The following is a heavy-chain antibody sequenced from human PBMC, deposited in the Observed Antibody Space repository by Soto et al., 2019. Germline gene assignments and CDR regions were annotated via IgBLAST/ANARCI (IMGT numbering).Heavy chain of an antibody. J-gene: IGHJ4*02. CDR3: ARQAHTTVTTIDY. D-gene: IGHD4-17*01. Sequence: EVQLVESGGGLVQPGGSLRLSCAASGFTFSSYWMSWVRQAPGKGLEWVANIKQDGSEKYYVDSVKGRFTISRDNTKNSLYLQMNSLRAEDTSVYYCARQAHTTVTTIDYWGQGTLVTVSS. CDR2: IKQDGSEK. CDR1: GFTFSSYW. V-gene: IGHV3-7*01.